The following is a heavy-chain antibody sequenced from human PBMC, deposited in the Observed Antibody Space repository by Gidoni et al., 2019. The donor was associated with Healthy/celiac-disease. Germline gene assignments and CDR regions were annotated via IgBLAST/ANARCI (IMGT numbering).Heavy chain of an antibody. Sequence: EVQLVESGGGLVKPGGSLRLSCAASGFTFSSYSMNWVRQAPGKGLEWVSSISSSSSYIYYADSVKGRFTISRDNAKNSLYLQMNSLRAEDTAVYYCARDPAGYYYDSSGYYRAYYFDYWGQGTLVTVSS. D-gene: IGHD3-22*01. V-gene: IGHV3-21*01. J-gene: IGHJ4*02. CDR3: ARDPAGYYYDSSGYYRAYYFDY. CDR2: ISSSSSYI. CDR1: GFTFSSYS.